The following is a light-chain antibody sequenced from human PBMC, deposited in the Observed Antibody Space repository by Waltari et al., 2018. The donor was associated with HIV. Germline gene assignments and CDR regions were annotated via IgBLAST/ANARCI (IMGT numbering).Light chain of an antibody. CDR1: QSVEKY. CDR2: DVS. V-gene: IGKV3-11*01. CDR3: QQRSNWPPIT. J-gene: IGKJ5*01. Sequence: EVVLTQSPGTPSLYPGDRATISCRASQSVEKYIAWYQQKPGQAPRLLMYDVSNRATGIPVRFSGSGSGTDFILTISSLEPEDFAVYYCQQRSNWPPITFGQGTRLEIK.